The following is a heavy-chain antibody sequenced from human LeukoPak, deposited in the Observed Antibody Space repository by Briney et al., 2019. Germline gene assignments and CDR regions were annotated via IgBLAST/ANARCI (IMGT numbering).Heavy chain of an antibody. CDR1: GFTVSSNY. J-gene: IGHJ3*01. D-gene: IGHD3-10*01. CDR2: IYSGGST. CDR3: ARDRRGVGAFDV. Sequence: GGSLRLSCAASGFTVSSNYINWVRQAPGKGLEWVSVIYSGGSTYYPDSVKGRFTISSDNSKNTLYLQMNSLRAEDTAVYYCARDRRGVGAFDVWGQGTMVTVSS. V-gene: IGHV3-53*01.